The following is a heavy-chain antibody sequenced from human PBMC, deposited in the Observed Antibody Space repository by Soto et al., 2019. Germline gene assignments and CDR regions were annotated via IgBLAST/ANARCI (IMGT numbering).Heavy chain of an antibody. Sequence: QVHLVQSGAEVKKPGASVKVSCKASNETLTTYGISWVRQAPGQGLEWMGWVSGYSGHSSSAQEFQDRVIMNTDTSTNTAYMELRSLTSDDSAVYFCARDSSSSGYYYGMDVWGQGTTVTFSS. V-gene: IGHV1-18*01. CDR3: ARDSSSSGYYYGMDV. CDR1: NETLTTYG. D-gene: IGHD6-19*01. CDR2: VSGYSGHS. J-gene: IGHJ6*02.